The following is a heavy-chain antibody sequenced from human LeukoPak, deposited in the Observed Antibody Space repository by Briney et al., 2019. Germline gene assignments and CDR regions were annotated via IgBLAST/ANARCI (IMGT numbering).Heavy chain of an antibody. V-gene: IGHV3-74*01. D-gene: IGHD3-3*01. CDR1: GFTFSSYW. CDR3: TRDFDFSSAI. CDR2: ISPDGSTT. Sequence: GGSLRPSCAASGFTFSSYWIHWVRQAPGKGLVWVSRISPDGSTTGHADSVKGRFTTSRDNAKNTLFLQMNSLRAEDTAVYYCTRDFDFSSAIWGQGTLVTVSS. J-gene: IGHJ4*02.